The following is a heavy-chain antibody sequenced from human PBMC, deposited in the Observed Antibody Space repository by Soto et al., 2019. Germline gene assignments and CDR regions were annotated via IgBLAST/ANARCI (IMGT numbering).Heavy chain of an antibody. J-gene: IGHJ4*02. D-gene: IGHD1-1*01. CDR3: ASESQNPDDAEDY. CDR2: INPSGGST. CDR1: GYIFTSYY. Sequence: ASVKVSCKASGYIFTSYYMHWVRQAPGQGLEWMGIINPSGGSTSYAQKFQGRVTMTRDTSTSTVYMELSSLRSEDTAVYYCASESQNPDDAEDYWGQGTLVTVSS. V-gene: IGHV1-46*03.